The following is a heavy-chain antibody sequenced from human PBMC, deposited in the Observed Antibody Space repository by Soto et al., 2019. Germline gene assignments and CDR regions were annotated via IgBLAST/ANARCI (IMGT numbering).Heavy chain of an antibody. D-gene: IGHD6-13*01. V-gene: IGHV3-7*01. CDR2: IKQDGSEK. CDR3: AREQLQVVIPDY. Sequence: VQLVESGGGLVQPGGSLRLSGAASGFTFISYWMNWFRQAPGKGLEWVANIKQDGSEKSYVDSVKGRFTISRDNTKNALYLQMNSLRAEDTAVYYCAREQLQVVIPDYWGQGTLVTVSS. J-gene: IGHJ4*02. CDR1: GFTFISYW.